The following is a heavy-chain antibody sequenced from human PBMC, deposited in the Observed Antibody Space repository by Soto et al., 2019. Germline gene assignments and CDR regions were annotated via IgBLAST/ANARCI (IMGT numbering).Heavy chain of an antibody. J-gene: IGHJ6*02. CDR3: ARGYCSSCGMDV. Sequence: KASETLSLTCAVYGGSFSGYYWSWIRQPPGKGLEWIGEINHSGSTNYNPSLKSRVTISVDTSKNQFSLKLSSVTAADTAVYYCARGYCSSCGMDVWGQGTTVTVSS. CDR2: INHSGST. CDR1: GGSFSGYY. V-gene: IGHV4-34*01. D-gene: IGHD2-2*01.